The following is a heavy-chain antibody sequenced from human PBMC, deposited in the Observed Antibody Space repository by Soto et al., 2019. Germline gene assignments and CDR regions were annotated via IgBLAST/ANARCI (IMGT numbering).Heavy chain of an antibody. CDR2: INTHNGNT. J-gene: IGHJ6*02. CDR1: GYTFTTYG. CDR3: TREGSAPYYYYGMDA. V-gene: IGHV1-18*01. D-gene: IGHD3-10*01. Sequence: ALVKVSCKASGYTFTTYGISWVRQAPGQGLEWLGWINTHNGNTNYAQNLQGRVIMTADTSTSTAYMELRSLRSDDTAIYYRTREGSAPYYYYGMDAWGQGTTVTVSS.